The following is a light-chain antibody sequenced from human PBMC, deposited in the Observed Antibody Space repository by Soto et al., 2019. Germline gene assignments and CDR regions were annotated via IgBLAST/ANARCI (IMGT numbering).Light chain of an antibody. CDR2: EVG. V-gene: IGLV2-14*01. CDR3: SSYTASSTLV. Sequence: QSALTQPASVSGSPGQSITISCTGTSTDVGGYNYVSWYQQHPGKAPKIMIYEVGHRPSGVSNRLSGSKSGYTASLTISGLQAEDEDDYYCSSYTASSTLVFGTGTKLTVL. J-gene: IGLJ1*01. CDR1: STDVGGYNY.